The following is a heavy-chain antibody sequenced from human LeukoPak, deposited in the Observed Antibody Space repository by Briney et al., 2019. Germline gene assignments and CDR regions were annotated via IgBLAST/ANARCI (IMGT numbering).Heavy chain of an antibody. V-gene: IGHV4-59*01. CDR1: GGSISSYY. D-gene: IGHD6-19*01. J-gene: IGHJ4*02. CDR2: IYYSGST. CDR3: ARAETYSSGWYDPFFDY. Sequence: PSEPLSLTCTVSGGSISSYYWSWIRQPPGKGLEWIGNIYYSGSTDYNPSLKSRVTISLDMSKNQFSLKMTSVTAADTAVYHCARAETYSSGWYDPFFDYWGQGTLVTVST.